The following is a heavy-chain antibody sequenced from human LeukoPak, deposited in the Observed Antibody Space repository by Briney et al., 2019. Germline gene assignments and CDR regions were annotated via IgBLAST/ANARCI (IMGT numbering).Heavy chain of an antibody. J-gene: IGHJ4*02. Sequence: SETLSLTCTVSGGSISSGSYYWSWIRQPAGKGLEWIGRIYTSGSTNYNPSLKSRVTISVDTSKNQFSLKLSSVTAVDTAVYYCARGLSSTRRESDYWGQGTLVTVST. CDR1: GGSISSGSYY. D-gene: IGHD2-2*01. V-gene: IGHV4-61*02. CDR3: ARGLSSTRRESDY. CDR2: IYTSGST.